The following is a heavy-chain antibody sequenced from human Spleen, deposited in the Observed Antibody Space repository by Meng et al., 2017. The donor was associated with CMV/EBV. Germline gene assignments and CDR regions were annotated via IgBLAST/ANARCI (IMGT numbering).Heavy chain of an antibody. CDR1: GFTFSSYI. CDR2: INSDGSST. V-gene: IGHV3-74*01. D-gene: IGHD5-12*01. J-gene: IGHJ4*02. Sequence: GESLKISCAASGFTFSSYIMNWVRQAPGKGLGWVSRINSDGSSTSYADSVKGRFTISRDNAKNMLFLQMNGLRPEDTTVYYCAREPLRAAVHYLDYWGQGTLVTVSS. CDR3: AREPLRAAVHYLDY.